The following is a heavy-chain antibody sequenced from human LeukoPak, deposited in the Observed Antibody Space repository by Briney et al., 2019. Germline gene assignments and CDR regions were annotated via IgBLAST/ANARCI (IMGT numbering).Heavy chain of an antibody. J-gene: IGHJ4*02. V-gene: IGHV1-2*02. Sequence: ASLKVSCKASGYTFTGYYMHCVRQAPGQRLEWMGWINPNSGGTNYAQKFLSRVTMTRDTSISTAYMELNRMRSDDAAVYYCARRHYYDSSGYDYWGQGTLVTVSS. CDR3: ARRHYYDSSGYDY. D-gene: IGHD3-22*01. CDR2: INPNSGGT. CDR1: GYTFTGYY.